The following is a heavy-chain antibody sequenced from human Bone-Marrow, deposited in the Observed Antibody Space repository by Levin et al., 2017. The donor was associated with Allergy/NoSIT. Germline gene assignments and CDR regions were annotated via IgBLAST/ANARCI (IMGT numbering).Heavy chain of an antibody. Sequence: SETLSLTCAVSGGSINSSGYSWTWIRQPPGKGLEWIGYIYHSGSTYYNPSLKSRVTISVDRSKKQFSLKLNSVTAADTAVYYCARGRSNTLYCYYMDVWGKGTTVTVSS. CDR1: GGSINSSGYS. J-gene: IGHJ6*03. V-gene: IGHV4-30-2*01. D-gene: IGHD5-18*01. CDR3: ARGRSNTLYCYYMDV. CDR2: IYHSGST.